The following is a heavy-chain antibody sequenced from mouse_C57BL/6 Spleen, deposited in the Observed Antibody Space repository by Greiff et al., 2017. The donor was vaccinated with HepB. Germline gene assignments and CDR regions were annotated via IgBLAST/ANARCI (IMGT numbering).Heavy chain of an antibody. CDR1: GYSITSGYY. Sequence: EVQLQQSGPGLVKPSQSLSLTCSVTGYSITSGYYWNWIRQFPGNKLEWMGYISYDGSNNYNPSLKNRISITRDTSKNQFFLKLNSVTTEDTATYYCARFYDGYSHYFDYWGQGTTLTVSS. V-gene: IGHV3-6*01. J-gene: IGHJ2*01. D-gene: IGHD2-3*01. CDR2: ISYDGSN. CDR3: ARFYDGYSHYFDY.